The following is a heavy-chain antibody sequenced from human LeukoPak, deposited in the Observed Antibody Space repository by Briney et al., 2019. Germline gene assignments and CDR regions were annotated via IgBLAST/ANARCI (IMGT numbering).Heavy chain of an antibody. Sequence: AGGSLRLSCAASGFTFSSYALNWVRQAPGKGLEWVSTVSASGGSTYYADSVKGRFTISRDNSKNTLYLEMNSLRAEDTAVYYCAREMSAPQPYELDYWGQGTLVTVSS. D-gene: IGHD5-12*01. CDR2: VSASGGST. CDR1: GFTFSSYA. V-gene: IGHV3-23*01. J-gene: IGHJ4*02. CDR3: AREMSAPQPYELDY.